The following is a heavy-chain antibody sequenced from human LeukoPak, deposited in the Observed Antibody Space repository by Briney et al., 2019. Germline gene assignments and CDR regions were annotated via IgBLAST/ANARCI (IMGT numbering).Heavy chain of an antibody. CDR1: KFIFSKYA. J-gene: IGHJ3*01. CDR2: ISGSGVYT. D-gene: IGHD1-26*01. V-gene: IGHV3-23*01. CDR3: AKPDGLESGTSNYAFHL. Sequence: PGGSLRLSSAASKFIFSKYAMSWVRQAPGKGLEWVSGISGSGVYTYYANSVKGRFTVSRDNSKSTLYLQINSLRAEDTAVYYCAKPDGLESGTSNYAFHLWGQGTMVTVSS.